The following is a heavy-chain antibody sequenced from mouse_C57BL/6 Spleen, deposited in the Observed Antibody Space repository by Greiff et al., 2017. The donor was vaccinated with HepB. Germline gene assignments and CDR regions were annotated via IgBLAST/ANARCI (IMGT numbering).Heavy chain of an antibody. CDR2: ISYSGST. Sequence: EVKVEESGPGMVKPSQSLSLTCTVTGYSITSGYDWHWIRHFPGNKLEWMGYISYSGSTNYNPSLKSRISITHDTSKNHFFLKLNSVTTEDTATYYCARGRGYGNPYYFDYWGQGTTLTVSS. CDR1: GYSITSGYD. J-gene: IGHJ2*01. D-gene: IGHD2-1*01. V-gene: IGHV3-1*01. CDR3: ARGRGYGNPYYFDY.